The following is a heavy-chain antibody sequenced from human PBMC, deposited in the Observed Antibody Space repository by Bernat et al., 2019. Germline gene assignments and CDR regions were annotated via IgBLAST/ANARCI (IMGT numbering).Heavy chain of an antibody. CDR2: IYYSGST. CDR1: GGSISSSSYY. D-gene: IGHD2-2*01. Sequence: QLQLQESGPGLVKPSETLSLTCTVSGGSISSSSYYWGWIRQPPGKGLEWIGSIYYSGSTYYNPSLKSRVTISVDTSKNQFSLKLSSVTAADTAVYYCARGDCSSTSCFGTNYYYYGMDVWGQGTTVTVSS. J-gene: IGHJ6*02. V-gene: IGHV4-39*07. CDR3: ARGDCSSTSCFGTNYYYYGMDV.